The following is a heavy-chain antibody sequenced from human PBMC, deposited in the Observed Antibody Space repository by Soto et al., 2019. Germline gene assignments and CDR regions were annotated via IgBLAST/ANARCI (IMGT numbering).Heavy chain of an antibody. CDR1: GLSITNNY. Sequence: QVHLQESGPGLVKPSETLSLTCTVSGLSITNNYWSWIRQPPGKGLEWIGYIYYNGNTNYDPSLTSRVTMSVDTSKNPFSLNLASLTAADTAIYYCARANWYSEYWGQGTLVIVSS. CDR2: IYYNGNT. D-gene: IGHD1-1*01. CDR3: ARANWYSEY. V-gene: IGHV4-59*13. J-gene: IGHJ4*02.